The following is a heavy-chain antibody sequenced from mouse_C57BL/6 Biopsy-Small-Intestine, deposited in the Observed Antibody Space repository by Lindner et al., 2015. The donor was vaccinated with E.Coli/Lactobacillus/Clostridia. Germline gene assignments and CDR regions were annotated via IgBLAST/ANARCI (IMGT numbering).Heavy chain of an antibody. CDR1: GYSFTDYF. CDR3: ARPYYGDFYYFDY. Sequence: VQLQESGPELVKPGASVKISCKASGYSFTDYFMSWVKQSHGKSLEWIGRINPYNGDTFYNQKLKGKATLTVDKSSSTAHMELRSLTSEDSAVYFCARPYYGDFYYFDYWGQGTTLTVSS. V-gene: IGHV1-20*01. J-gene: IGHJ2*01. D-gene: IGHD2-13*01. CDR2: INPYNGDT.